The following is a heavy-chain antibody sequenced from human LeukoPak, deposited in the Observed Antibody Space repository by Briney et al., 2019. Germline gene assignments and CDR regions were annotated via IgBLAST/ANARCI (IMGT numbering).Heavy chain of an antibody. D-gene: IGHD5-12*01. CDR1: GFTFSSYG. Sequence: GGSLRLSCAASGFTFSSYGMHWVRQAPGKGLEWVAVISYDGSNKYYADSVKGRFTISRDNSKNTLYPQMNSLRAEDTAVYYCAKLPKTTVATITVDYWGQGTLVTVSS. J-gene: IGHJ4*02. V-gene: IGHV3-30*18. CDR3: AKLPKTTVATITVDY. CDR2: ISYDGSNK.